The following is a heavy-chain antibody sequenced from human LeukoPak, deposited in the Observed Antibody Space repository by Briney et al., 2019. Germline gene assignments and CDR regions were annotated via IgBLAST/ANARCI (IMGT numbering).Heavy chain of an antibody. CDR3: AKVQSRRYCSSTSCYSEGDYYYMDV. CDR2: ISGSGGST. Sequence: GGSLRLSCAASGFTFSSYGMSWVRQAPGKGLEWVSAISGSGGSTYYADSVKGRFTISRDNSKNTLYLQMNSLRAEDTAVYYCAKVQSRRYCSSTSCYSEGDYYYMDVWGKGTAVTISS. J-gene: IGHJ6*03. D-gene: IGHD2-2*02. V-gene: IGHV3-23*01. CDR1: GFTFSSYG.